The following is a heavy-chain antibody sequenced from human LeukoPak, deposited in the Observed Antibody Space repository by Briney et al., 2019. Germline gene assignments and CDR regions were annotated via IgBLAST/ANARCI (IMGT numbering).Heavy chain of an antibody. CDR1: GGSISSYY. D-gene: IGHD1-26*01. Sequence: SETLSLTCTVSGGSISSYYWSWIRQPPGKGLEWIGYIYYSGSTNYNPSLKSRVTISVDTSKNQFSLKLSSATAADTAVYYCARGGGSYWYWGQGTLVTVSS. CDR2: IYYSGST. CDR3: ARGGGSYWY. V-gene: IGHV4-59*01. J-gene: IGHJ4*02.